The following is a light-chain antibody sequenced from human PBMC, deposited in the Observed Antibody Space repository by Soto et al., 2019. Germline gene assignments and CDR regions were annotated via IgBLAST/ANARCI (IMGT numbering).Light chain of an antibody. V-gene: IGKV2-28*01. J-gene: IGKJ2*01. Sequence: DIVMTQSPLSLAVTPGEPASISCRSSQSLLHSSGYTYLDWYLQKPGQSPQLLIYLGSNRASGVPDRFSGSGAGTDFTLKISKVEAEDFGVYYCMQALKTPYTFGQGTKLEIK. CDR3: MQALKTPYT. CDR2: LGS. CDR1: QSLLHSSGYTY.